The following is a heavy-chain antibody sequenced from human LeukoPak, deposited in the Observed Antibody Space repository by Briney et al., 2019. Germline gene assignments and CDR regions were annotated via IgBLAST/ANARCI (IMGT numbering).Heavy chain of an antibody. V-gene: IGHV3-30*02. D-gene: IGHD4-17*01. CDR3: AGNDYGDHGDFDY. CDR1: GFTFSSYG. J-gene: IGHJ4*02. CDR2: IRYDGSNK. Sequence: PGGSLRLSCAASGFTFSSYGMHWVRQAPGKGLEWVAFIRYDGSNKYYADSVKGRFTISRDNSGNTVYLQMNSLRAEDTAVYYCAGNDYGDHGDFDYWGQGTLVTVSS.